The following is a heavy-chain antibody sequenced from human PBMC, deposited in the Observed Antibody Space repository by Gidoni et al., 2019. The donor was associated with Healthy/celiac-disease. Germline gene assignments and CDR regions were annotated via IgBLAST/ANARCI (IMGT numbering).Heavy chain of an antibody. D-gene: IGHD3-3*01. Sequence: QVQLVESGGGVVQPGRSLRLSCAASGFTFSSYGMHWVRQAPGKGLEWVAVISYDGSNKYYADSVKGRFTISRDNSKNTLYLQMNSLRAEDTAVYYCARDLGWSGYLGGSADYWGQGTLVTVSS. CDR2: ISYDGSNK. CDR3: ARDLGWSGYLGGSADY. V-gene: IGHV3-30*03. CDR1: GFTFSSYG. J-gene: IGHJ4*02.